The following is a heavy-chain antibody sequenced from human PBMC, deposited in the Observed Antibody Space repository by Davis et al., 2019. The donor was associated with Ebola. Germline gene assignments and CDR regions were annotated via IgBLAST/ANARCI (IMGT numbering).Heavy chain of an antibody. CDR1: GFTFSDAS. D-gene: IGHD1-26*01. V-gene: IGHV3-48*01. J-gene: IGHJ4*02. Sequence: PGGSLRLSCAASGFTFSDASMNWVRQAPGKGLEWIAYISSSSDSVYYADSVEGRFTISRDNARNSLYLQMNSLRAEDTAVYYCARDGRLSYSGSYYVYWGQGTLVTVSS. CDR2: ISSSSDSV. CDR3: ARDGRLSYSGSYYVY.